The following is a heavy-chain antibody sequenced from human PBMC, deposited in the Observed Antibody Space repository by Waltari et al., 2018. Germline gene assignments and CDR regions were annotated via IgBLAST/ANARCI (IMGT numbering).Heavy chain of an antibody. J-gene: IGHJ6*02. V-gene: IGHV3-21*01. CDR1: GFTFSSYS. D-gene: IGHD1-26*01. Sequence: EVQLVESGGGLVKPGGSLRLSCAASGFTFSSYSMNWVRQAPGKGLAWVSSISSSSSYIYYADSVKGRFTISRDNAKNSLYLQMNSLRAEDTAVYYCARGDPNSGSYYWSYYYYYGMDVWGQGTTVTVSS. CDR3: ARGDPNSGSYYWSYYYYYGMDV. CDR2: ISSSSSYI.